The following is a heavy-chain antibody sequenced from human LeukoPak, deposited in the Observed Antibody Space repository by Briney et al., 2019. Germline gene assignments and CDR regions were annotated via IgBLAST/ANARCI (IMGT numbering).Heavy chain of an antibody. CDR1: GYTFTDYY. V-gene: IGHV1-2*02. Sequence: ASVKVSCKASGYTFTDYYMHWVRQAPGQALEWMGWINPNSGGTSYAQKFQGRVTMTRDTSISTAYMELSRLRSDDTAVYYCARVAAMVTAIRDFDYWGQGTLVTVSS. CDR3: ARVAAMVTAIRDFDY. J-gene: IGHJ4*02. CDR2: INPNSGGT. D-gene: IGHD2-21*02.